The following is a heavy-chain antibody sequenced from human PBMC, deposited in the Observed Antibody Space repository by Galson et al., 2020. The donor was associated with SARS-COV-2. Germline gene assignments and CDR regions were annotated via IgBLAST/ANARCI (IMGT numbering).Heavy chain of an antibody. D-gene: IGHD2-2*01. V-gene: IGHV3-9*03. CDR2: ISWSGRRI. Sequence: SLKISCAASGFTFVDYAMHWVRQVPGKGLEWVSGISWSGRRIHYADSVKGRFTISRDDAKNSLYLQMNSLRDEDMAVYYCAKDMGGLGYCSSSNCYQGFDHWGQGTLVTVSS. CDR1: GFTFVDYA. CDR3: AKDMGGLGYCSSSNCYQGFDH. J-gene: IGHJ4*02.